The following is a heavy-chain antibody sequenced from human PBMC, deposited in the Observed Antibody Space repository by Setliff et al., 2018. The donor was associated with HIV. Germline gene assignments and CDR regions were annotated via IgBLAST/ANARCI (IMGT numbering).Heavy chain of an antibody. V-gene: IGHV3-7*01. J-gene: IGHJ4*02. CDR2: IKQDGSEK. CDR1: GFTFRYYW. Sequence: GGSLRLSCEASGFTFRYYWMSWVRQAPGKGLEWVANIKQDGSEKYYVDSVKGRFTISRDNAKNSLYLQMNSLRAEDTAVYYCARGALVSSYYFDYWGQGTLVTVSS. D-gene: IGHD6-6*01. CDR3: ARGALVSSYYFDY.